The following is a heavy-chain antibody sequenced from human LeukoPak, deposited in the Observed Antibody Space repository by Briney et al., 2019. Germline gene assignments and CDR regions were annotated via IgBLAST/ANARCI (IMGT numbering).Heavy chain of an antibody. J-gene: IGHJ4*02. CDR2: IYYSGST. CDR3: ARLRRDGHNKGFDY. Sequence: SETLSLTCTVSGGSINTYYWSWIRQPPGKGLEWIGYIYYSGSTNYNPSLKSRVTISIDTSKNQFSLKLSSVTAADTAVYYCARLRRDGHNKGFDYWGQGTLVTVSS. CDR1: GGSINTYY. D-gene: IGHD5-24*01. V-gene: IGHV4-59*08.